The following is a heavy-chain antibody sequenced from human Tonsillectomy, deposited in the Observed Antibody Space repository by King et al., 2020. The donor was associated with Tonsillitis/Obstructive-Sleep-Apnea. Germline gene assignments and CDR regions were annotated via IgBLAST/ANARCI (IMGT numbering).Heavy chain of an antibody. D-gene: IGHD2-15*01. Sequence: VQLVESGGGLVQPGGSLRLSCAASGFTFRSYDFHWVRQVIGKGLEWVSGIGTAGDTYYPGSVRGRFTISRENAKNSLYLQMNSLRAGDTAVYYCARGGYCSGGTCYSPYAFDIWGQGTMVTVSS. J-gene: IGHJ3*02. CDR1: GFTFRSYD. CDR3: ARGGYCSGGTCYSPYAFDI. CDR2: IGTAGDT. V-gene: IGHV3-13*01.